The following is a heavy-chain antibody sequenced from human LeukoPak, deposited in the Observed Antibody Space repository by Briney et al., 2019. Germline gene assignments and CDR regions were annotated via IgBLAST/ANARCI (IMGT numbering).Heavy chain of an antibody. CDR3: AKGDYYGSGSYYNVYYFDY. CDR1: GFTFSSYA. J-gene: IGHJ4*02. Sequence: QAGGSLRLSCAASGFTFSSYAMSWVRQAPGKGLDWVSAISGSGGSTYYADSVKGRFTISRDNSKNTLYLQMNSLRAEDTAVYYCAKGDYYGSGSYYNVYYFDYWGQGTLVTVSS. CDR2: ISGSGGST. V-gene: IGHV3-23*01. D-gene: IGHD3-10*01.